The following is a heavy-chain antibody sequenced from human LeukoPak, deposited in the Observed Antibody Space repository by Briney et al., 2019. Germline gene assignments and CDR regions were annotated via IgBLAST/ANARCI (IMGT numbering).Heavy chain of an antibody. Sequence: ASVKVSCKASGYTFTGYYMHWVRQAPGQGLEWMGWINPNSGGTNYAQKFQGRVTMTRDTSISTAYMELSRLRSDDTAVYYCARAPPDGYNSGFDYWGQGTLVTVSS. CDR3: ARAPPDGYNSGFDY. CDR2: INPNSGGT. J-gene: IGHJ4*02. CDR1: GYTFTGYY. D-gene: IGHD5-24*01. V-gene: IGHV1-2*02.